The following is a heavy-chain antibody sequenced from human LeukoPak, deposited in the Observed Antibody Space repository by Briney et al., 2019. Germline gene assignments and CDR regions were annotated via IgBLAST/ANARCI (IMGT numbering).Heavy chain of an antibody. D-gene: IGHD4-17*01. V-gene: IGHV3-30-3*01. CDR1: GFTFSSYA. Sequence: GGSLRLSCAASGFTFSSYAMHWVRQAPGKGLEWVAVISYDGSNKYYADSVKGRFTISRDNSKNTLYLQMNSLRAEDTAVYYCASQNYGDYEVGWFDPWGQRTLVTVSS. J-gene: IGHJ5*02. CDR3: ASQNYGDYEVGWFDP. CDR2: ISYDGSNK.